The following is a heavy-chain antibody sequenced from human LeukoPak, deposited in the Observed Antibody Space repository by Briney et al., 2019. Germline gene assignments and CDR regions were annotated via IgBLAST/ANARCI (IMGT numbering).Heavy chain of an antibody. D-gene: IGHD5-12*01. CDR1: GYTFNTYA. V-gene: IGHV1-3*01. J-gene: IGHJ3*02. Sequence: ASVKVSCKASGYTFNTYAIHWLRQAPGQRPEWMGWINAGNGNTKSSQKFQGRVTLTRDKSASTAYMELSSLTSEDTAVYYCARAQGGYDFAAFDIWGQGTVVIVSS. CDR3: ARAQGGYDFAAFDI. CDR2: INAGNGNT.